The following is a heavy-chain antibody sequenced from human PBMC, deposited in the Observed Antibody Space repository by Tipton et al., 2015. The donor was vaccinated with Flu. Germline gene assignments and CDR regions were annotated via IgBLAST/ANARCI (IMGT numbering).Heavy chain of an antibody. V-gene: IGHV3-48*03. CDR1: GFTFSSYE. J-gene: IGHJ5*02. Sequence: SLRLSCAASGFTFSSYEMNWVRQAPGKGLEWVSYISSSGSTIYYADSVKGRFTISRDNAKNSLYLQMNSLRAEDTAVYYCARDRGYSYGRGAFDPWGQGTLVTVSS. CDR3: ARDRGYSYGRGAFDP. CDR2: ISSSGSTI. D-gene: IGHD5-18*01.